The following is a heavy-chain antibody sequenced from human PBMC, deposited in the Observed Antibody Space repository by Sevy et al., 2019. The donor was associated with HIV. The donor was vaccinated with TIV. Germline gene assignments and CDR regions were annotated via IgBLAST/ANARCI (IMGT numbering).Heavy chain of an antibody. J-gene: IGHJ4*02. CDR3: AREDRAEAGTGGFDY. CDR2: ISSHGGYI. D-gene: IGHD6-19*01. V-gene: IGHV3-64*01. CDR1: GFTLSDYA. Sequence: GGSLRLSCAASGFTLSDYAMHWVRQAPGKGLEYVSGISSHGGYIFYANSVKGRFTISRDTSKNTLYLQMGSLRGEDMAVYYCAREDRAEAGTGGFDYWGLGTLFTVSS.